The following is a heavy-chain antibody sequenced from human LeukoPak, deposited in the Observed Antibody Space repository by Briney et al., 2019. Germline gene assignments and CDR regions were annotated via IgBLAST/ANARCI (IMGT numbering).Heavy chain of an antibody. V-gene: IGHV4-4*02. Sequence: SETLSLTCAVSGGSISSSNWWSWVRQPPGKGLEWIGEIYHSGSTNYNPSLKSRVTISVDKSKNQFSLKLSSVTAADTAVYYCARGGWLLLGGFDYWGQGTLVTVSS. CDR1: GGSISSSNW. D-gene: IGHD3-22*01. CDR2: IYHSGST. J-gene: IGHJ4*02. CDR3: ARGGWLLLGGFDY.